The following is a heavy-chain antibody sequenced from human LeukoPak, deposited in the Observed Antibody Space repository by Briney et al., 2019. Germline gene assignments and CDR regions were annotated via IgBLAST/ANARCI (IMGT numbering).Heavy chain of an antibody. D-gene: IGHD3-10*01. CDR1: GITLSDYY. Sequence: GGSLRLSCAASGITLSDYYMIWIRQAPGKGLEWVSYISSRGSTIYYADSVKGRFTISRDNAKNSLYLQMNSLRAEDTAVYYCARVGSGSYYHFDYWGQGTLVTVSS. CDR3: ARVGSGSYYHFDY. J-gene: IGHJ4*02. CDR2: ISSRGSTI. V-gene: IGHV3-11*01.